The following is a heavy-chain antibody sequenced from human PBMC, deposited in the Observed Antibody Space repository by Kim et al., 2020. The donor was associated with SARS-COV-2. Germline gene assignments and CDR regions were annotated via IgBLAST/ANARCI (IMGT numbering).Heavy chain of an antibody. V-gene: IGHV4-39*01. D-gene: IGHD3-22*01. J-gene: IGHJ4*02. CDR3: ARRGYYYDSSGYYLGYFDY. Sequence: SETLSLTCTVSGGSISSSSYYWGWIRQPPGKGLEWIGSIYYSGSTYYNPSLKSRVTISVDTSKNQFSLKLSSVTAADTAVYYCARRGYYYDSSGYYLGYFDYWGQGTLVTVSS. CDR2: IYYSGST. CDR1: GGSISSSSYY.